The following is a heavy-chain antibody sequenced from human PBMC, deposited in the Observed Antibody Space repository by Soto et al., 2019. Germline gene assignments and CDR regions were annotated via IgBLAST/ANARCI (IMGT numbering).Heavy chain of an antibody. J-gene: IGHJ4*01. CDR1: GFTVSNYA. CDR2: ISGSGGSS. Sequence: GGSLRLSCATSGFTVSNYAMSWVRQAPGKGLEWVSGISGSGGSSYYADSVRGRFTSSRDNLNNILYLQMNSLRAEDTAMYYCARDQRRAFDYWGHGTLVTVSS. CDR3: ARDQRRAFDY. V-gene: IGHV3-23*01.